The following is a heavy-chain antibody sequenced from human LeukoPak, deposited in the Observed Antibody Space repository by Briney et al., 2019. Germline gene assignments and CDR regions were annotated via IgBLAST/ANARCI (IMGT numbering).Heavy chain of an antibody. CDR1: GGSISSDY. D-gene: IGHD3-22*01. CDR2: IYYRGST. Sequence: SETLSLTCTVSGGSISSDYWSWIRQPPGKGLEWIGYIYYRGSTNYNPSLKSRVTISVGTSKNQFSLKLSSVTAADTAVYYCARLSGYSSGHYYSDYWGQGTLVTISS. V-gene: IGHV4-59*01. J-gene: IGHJ4*02. CDR3: ARLSGYSSGHYYSDY.